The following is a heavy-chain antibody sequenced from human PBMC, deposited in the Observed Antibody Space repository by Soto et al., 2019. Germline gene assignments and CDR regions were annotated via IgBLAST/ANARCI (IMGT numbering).Heavy chain of an antibody. D-gene: IGHD3-22*01. Sequence: GGSLRLSCTASGFTFSSYSMNWVRQAPGKGLEWVSYISSSSSTIYYADSVKGRFTISRDNAKNSLYLQMNSLRDEDTAVYYCARDQVYYDSSGYYGFPNFDYWGQGTLVTVSS. CDR2: ISSSSSTI. CDR3: ARDQVYYDSSGYYGFPNFDY. J-gene: IGHJ4*02. CDR1: GFTFSSYS. V-gene: IGHV3-48*02.